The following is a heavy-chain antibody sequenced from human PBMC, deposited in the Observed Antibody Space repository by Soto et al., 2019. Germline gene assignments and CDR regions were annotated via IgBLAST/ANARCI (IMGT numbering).Heavy chain of an antibody. CDR2: INPHSGGT. CDR1: GYPFTGYY. V-gene: IGHV1-2*02. J-gene: IGHJ5*02. CDR3: ARSRAFDP. Sequence: QVQLVQSGAEVKKPGASVKVSCKASGYPFTGYYMHWVRQAPGQGLEWMGWINPHSGGTNYAQKVQGRVTMTRDTSISAAYMELSRLRSDETAVYYCARSRAFDPWGQGPLVTVSS.